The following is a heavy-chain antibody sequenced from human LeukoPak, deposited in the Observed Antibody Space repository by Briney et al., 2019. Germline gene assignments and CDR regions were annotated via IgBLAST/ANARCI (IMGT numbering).Heavy chain of an antibody. V-gene: IGHV1-69*04. CDR1: GYTFTTYG. CDR2: IIPILGIA. J-gene: IGHJ4*02. Sequence: SVKVSCKASGYTFTTYGISWVRQAPGQGLEWMGRIIPILGIANYAQKFQGRVTITADKSTSTAYMELSSLRSEDTAVYYCARAGASGYGDFYFDYWGQGTLVTVSS. D-gene: IGHD4-17*01. CDR3: ARAGASGYGDFYFDY.